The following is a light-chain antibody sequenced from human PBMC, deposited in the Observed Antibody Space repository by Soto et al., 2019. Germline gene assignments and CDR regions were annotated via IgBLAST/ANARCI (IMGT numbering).Light chain of an antibody. V-gene: IGKV3-20*01. Sequence: IVLTQSPGTLSLSPWERATLSCRASQPVSSNYLAWYQQKPGQAPRLLIYDASSRATGIPDRFSGSGSGTDFTLTISRLEPEDFAVYYCQQSGSSLWTFGQGTKVDIK. CDR2: DAS. CDR1: QPVSSNY. CDR3: QQSGSSLWT. J-gene: IGKJ1*01.